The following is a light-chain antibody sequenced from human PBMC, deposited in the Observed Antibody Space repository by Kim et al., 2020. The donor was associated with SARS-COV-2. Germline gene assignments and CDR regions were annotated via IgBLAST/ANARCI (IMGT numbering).Light chain of an antibody. CDR1: QNSGTY. Sequence: SATVGDRVTMTCQTRQNSGTYLNWYQQRPGRAPKFVMYEASTAESGVPARFSGRGSGTHFTLTITNRQPEGSATYDSQQSYSIPRTFGQGTKLEIK. CDR3: QQSYSIPRT. CDR2: EAS. V-gene: IGKV1-39*01. J-gene: IGKJ2*01.